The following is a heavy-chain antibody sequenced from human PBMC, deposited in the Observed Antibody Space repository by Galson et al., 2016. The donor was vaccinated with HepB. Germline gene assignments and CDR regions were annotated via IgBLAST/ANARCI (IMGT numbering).Heavy chain of an antibody. CDR3: ARGMYYYDSSGYPGPFDY. V-gene: IGHV3-23*01. CDR1: GFTFSSYA. Sequence: SLRLSCAASGFTFSSYAMSWVRQAPGKGLEWVSAISGGGGSTFYADSVKGRFTISRDNSKNTVYLQVNSLRAEDTAVYYCARGMYYYDSSGYPGPFDYWGQGTLVTVSS. D-gene: IGHD3-22*01. CDR2: ISGGGGST. J-gene: IGHJ4*02.